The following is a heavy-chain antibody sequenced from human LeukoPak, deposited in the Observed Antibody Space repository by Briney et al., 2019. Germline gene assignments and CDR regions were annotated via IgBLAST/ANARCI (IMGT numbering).Heavy chain of an antibody. D-gene: IGHD3-10*01. CDR2: ISGTGDTI. Sequence: GGSLRLSCAASGFTFSDYYMSWIRQAPGKGLEWVSQISGTGDTIYYADSVKGRFTISRDNAKNSLYLQMNSLRVEDTAIYFCTRSVGSYYYWGQGSLVTVSS. V-gene: IGHV3-11*01. CDR1: GFTFSDYY. CDR3: TRSVGSYYY. J-gene: IGHJ4*02.